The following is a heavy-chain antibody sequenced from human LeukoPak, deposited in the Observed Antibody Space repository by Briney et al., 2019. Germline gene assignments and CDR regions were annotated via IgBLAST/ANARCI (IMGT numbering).Heavy chain of an antibody. Sequence: GASVKVSCKASGYTFTAYYMHCVRQAPGQGLEWMGWINPNSGGTEYVQKFQGRVTMTRDTPISTAYMELSRLISDDTAVYYCASGSLASYFDHWGQGTLVTVSS. CDR3: ASGSLASYFDH. J-gene: IGHJ4*02. CDR1: GYTFTAYY. CDR2: INPNSGGT. D-gene: IGHD3-16*01. V-gene: IGHV1-2*02.